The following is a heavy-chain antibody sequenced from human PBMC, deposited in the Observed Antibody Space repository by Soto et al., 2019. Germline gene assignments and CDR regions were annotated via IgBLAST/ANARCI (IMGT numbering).Heavy chain of an antibody. CDR1: GFSFSSYA. J-gene: IGHJ6*02. V-gene: IGHV3-23*01. D-gene: IGHD1-26*01. CDR2: ISGSGSPT. Sequence: EVQLLESGGGLGQPGGSLRLSRAASGFSFSSYAMTWVRQAPGRGLEWVSAISGSGSPTYYADSVKGRFTISRDNSKNTLYLQMNSLRADDTAVYYCARDMSGGTYNYYYGMDVWGQGTTVTVSS. CDR3: ARDMSGGTYNYYYGMDV.